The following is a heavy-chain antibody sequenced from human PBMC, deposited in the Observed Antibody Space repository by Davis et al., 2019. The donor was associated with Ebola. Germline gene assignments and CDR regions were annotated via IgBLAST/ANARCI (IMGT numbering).Heavy chain of an antibody. CDR1: GFTFNSRS. CDR3: ATGETYYYESSGYYNS. Sequence: GESLKISCAASGFTFNSRSMNWVRQAPGKGLEWVSYIQSTGSDVSYADSVKGRFTISRDNSKNTLYLQMSSLRAEDTAVYYCATGETYYYESSGYYNSWGQGTLVTVSS. V-gene: IGHV3-21*05. D-gene: IGHD3-22*01. CDR2: IQSTGSDV. J-gene: IGHJ5*02.